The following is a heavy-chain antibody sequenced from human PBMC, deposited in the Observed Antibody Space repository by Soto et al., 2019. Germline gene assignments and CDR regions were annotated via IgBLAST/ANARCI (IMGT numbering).Heavy chain of an antibody. D-gene: IGHD6-6*01. CDR3: AMGIAARFSYYYGMDV. CDR1: GFIFMSYG. J-gene: IGHJ6*02. Sequence: QVQLVESGGGVVQPGRSLRLSCAASGFIFMSYGMHWVRQAPGKGLEWVAVIWFDGSNEYYSDSVKGRFTISRDNSKNTLYLQINSLRAEDTAVYYCAMGIAARFSYYYGMDVWGQGTTVTFPS. CDR2: IWFDGSNE. V-gene: IGHV3-33*01.